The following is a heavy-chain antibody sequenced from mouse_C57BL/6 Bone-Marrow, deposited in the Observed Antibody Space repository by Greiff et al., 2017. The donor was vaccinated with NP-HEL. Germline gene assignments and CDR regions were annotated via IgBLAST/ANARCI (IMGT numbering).Heavy chain of an antibody. D-gene: IGHD3-2*02. Sequence: VQLQQPGAELVKPGASVKLSCKASGYTFTSYWMHWVKQRPGQGLEWIGMIHPNSGSTNYNEKFKSKATLTVDKSSSTAYMQLSSLTSEDSAVYYCARQLRLMAFAYWGQGTLVTVSA. V-gene: IGHV1-64*01. CDR2: IHPNSGST. CDR3: ARQLRLMAFAY. J-gene: IGHJ3*01. CDR1: GYTFTSYW.